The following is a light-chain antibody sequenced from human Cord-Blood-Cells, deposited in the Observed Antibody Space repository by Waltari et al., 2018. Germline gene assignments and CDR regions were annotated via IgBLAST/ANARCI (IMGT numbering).Light chain of an antibody. Sequence: DIQMTQSQSSLSPSVGDRVTIPCRASQSINSYLNWYQQKPGKAPKLLIYASSSLQSGFPSRFSGSGSETDFTLTSSSLQPEDFATYYWQQSYSTPKFGQGTKVAIK. CDR3: QQSYSTPK. J-gene: IGKJ1*01. V-gene: IGKV1-39*01. CDR1: QSINSY. CDR2: ASS.